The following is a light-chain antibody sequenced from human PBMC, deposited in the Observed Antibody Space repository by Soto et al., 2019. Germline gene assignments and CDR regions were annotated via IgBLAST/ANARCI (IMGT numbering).Light chain of an antibody. CDR2: WAS. CDR1: QSVLLSSNNKNY. V-gene: IGKV4-1*01. CDR3: QQYYRTPVT. J-gene: IGKJ4*01. Sequence: DIVMTQSPDSLAVSLGERATINCKSSQSVLLSSNNKNYLAWYQQKPGQPPKLLIYWASNRESGVPDRFSGSGSGTDFTLTISSLQAEDVAVYYCQQYYRTPVTFGGGTKVQIK.